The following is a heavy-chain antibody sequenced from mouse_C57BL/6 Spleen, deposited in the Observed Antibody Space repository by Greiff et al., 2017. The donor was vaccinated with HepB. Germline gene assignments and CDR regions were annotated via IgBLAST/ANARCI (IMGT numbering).Heavy chain of an antibody. CDR1: GYTFTDYY. Sequence: EVQLQQSGPVLVKPGASVKMSCKASGYTFTDYYMNWVKQSHGKSLEWIGVINPYNGGTSYNQKFKGKATLTVDKSSSTAYMELNSLTSEDSAVYYCARKGYGSIDYWGQGTTLTVSS. CDR3: ARKGYGSIDY. J-gene: IGHJ2*01. CDR2: INPYNGGT. V-gene: IGHV1-19*01. D-gene: IGHD1-1*01.